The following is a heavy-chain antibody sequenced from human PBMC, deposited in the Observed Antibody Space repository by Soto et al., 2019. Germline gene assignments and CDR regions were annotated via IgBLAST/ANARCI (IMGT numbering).Heavy chain of an antibody. CDR2: IYYSGST. Sequence: SETLSLTCTVSGGSVSSGSYYWSWIRQPPGKGLEWIGYIYYSGSTNYNPSLKSRVTISVDTSKNQFSLKLSSVTAADTAVYYCARDLGYCSGGSCFSPRADYYYYGMDVWGQGTTVTVSS. D-gene: IGHD2-15*01. CDR3: ARDLGYCSGGSCFSPRADYYYYGMDV. CDR1: GGSVSSGSYY. J-gene: IGHJ6*02. V-gene: IGHV4-61*01.